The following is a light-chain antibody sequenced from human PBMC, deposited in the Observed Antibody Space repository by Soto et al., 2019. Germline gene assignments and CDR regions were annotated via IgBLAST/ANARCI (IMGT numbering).Light chain of an antibody. J-gene: IGLJ1*01. Sequence: QCVLTRPAYVTGSPGQSITISCTETSCDVGGYNYVSWYQQHPGKAPKLMIYDVSNRPSGVSNRFSGSKSGNTASLTISGLQAEDEADYYCCSYTSSTIYVFGTGTKVTVL. V-gene: IGLV2-14*01. CDR1: SCDVGGYNY. CDR2: DVS. CDR3: CSYTSSTIYV.